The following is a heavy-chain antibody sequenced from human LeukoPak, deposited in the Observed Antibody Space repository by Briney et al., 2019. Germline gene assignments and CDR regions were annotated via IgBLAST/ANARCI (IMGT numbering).Heavy chain of an antibody. CDR3: ARAGDTGMAYYYMDV. Sequence: GASVKVSCKASGYTFTSYYMHWVRQAPGQGLEWMGIINPSGGSTSYAQKFQGRVTMTRDMSTSTVYMELSSLRSEDTAVYYCARAGDTGMAYYYMDVWGKGTTVTVSS. J-gene: IGHJ6*03. V-gene: IGHV1-46*01. CDR2: INPSGGST. D-gene: IGHD5-18*01. CDR1: GYTFTSYY.